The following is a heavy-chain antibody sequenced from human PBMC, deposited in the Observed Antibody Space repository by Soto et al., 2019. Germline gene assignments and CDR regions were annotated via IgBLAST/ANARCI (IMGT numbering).Heavy chain of an antibody. Sequence: EVQLVESGGGLVKPGGSLRLSCAASGFTFSNAWMNWVRQAPGKGLEWVGRIKSKTDGGTTDYAAPVKGRFTISRDDSKNTLYLQMNSLKTENTAVYYCTTYYYDSRGYYYPFDYRGQGTLVTVSS. CDR1: GFTFSNAW. CDR3: TTYYYDSRGYYYPFDY. V-gene: IGHV3-15*07. D-gene: IGHD3-22*01. J-gene: IGHJ4*02. CDR2: IKSKTDGGTT.